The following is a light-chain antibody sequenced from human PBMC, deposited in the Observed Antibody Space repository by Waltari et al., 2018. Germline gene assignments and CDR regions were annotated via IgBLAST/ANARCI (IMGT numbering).Light chain of an antibody. CDR1: SSDVGGYNY. J-gene: IGLJ1*01. CDR2: DFR. V-gene: IGLV2-14*01. Sequence: QSALTQPASVSGSPGQSITISCTGTSSDVGGYNYVSWYQQHPGKAPKLMIYDFRKRPSGFSIRFSGSKSGNTSSLTISGLQSEDDADYSCSSYTSSSVYVFGTGTKVTVL. CDR3: SSYTSSSVYV.